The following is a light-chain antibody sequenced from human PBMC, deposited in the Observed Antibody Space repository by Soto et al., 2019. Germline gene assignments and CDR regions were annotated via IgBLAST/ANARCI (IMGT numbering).Light chain of an antibody. Sequence: DIQMTQSPSSLSASVGDRDTITCQASQDISNYLNWYQQKPGKAPKLLIYDASNLETGVPSRFSGSGSGTDFTFTISSLQPEDIATYYCQQYDNLPPRVTFGPGTKVDIK. CDR3: QQYDNLPPRVT. J-gene: IGKJ3*01. V-gene: IGKV1-33*01. CDR2: DAS. CDR1: QDISNY.